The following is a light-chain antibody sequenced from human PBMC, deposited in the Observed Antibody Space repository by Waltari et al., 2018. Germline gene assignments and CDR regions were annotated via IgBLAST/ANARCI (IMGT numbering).Light chain of an antibody. CDR1: QDISSA. CDR3: QQYTTYSGT. Sequence: AIQLTQSPSSLSASVGDKVTITCRASQDISSALAWYQLRTGKAPKFLIYDASILESGVPSRFRGSGSGTDFTLTISSLQPDDFGTYYCQQYTTYSGTFGQGTKVEIK. V-gene: IGKV1-13*02. J-gene: IGKJ1*01. CDR2: DAS.